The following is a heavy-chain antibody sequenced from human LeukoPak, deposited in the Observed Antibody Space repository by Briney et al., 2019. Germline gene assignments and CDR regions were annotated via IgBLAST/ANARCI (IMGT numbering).Heavy chain of an antibody. V-gene: IGHV3-9*01. CDR3: AKDALPYSSSWYYFDY. CDR1: GFPFDDYA. CDR2: ISWNSGSI. J-gene: IGHJ4*02. Sequence: SLRLSCAASGFPFDDYAMHWVRQAPGKGLEWVSGISWNSGSIAYADSVKGRFTISRDNAKNSLYLQMNSLRAEDTALYYCAKDALPYSSSWYYFDYWGQGTLVTVSS. D-gene: IGHD6-13*01.